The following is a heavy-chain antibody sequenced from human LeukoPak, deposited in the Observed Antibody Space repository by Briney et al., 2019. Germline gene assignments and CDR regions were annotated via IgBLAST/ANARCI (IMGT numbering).Heavy chain of an antibody. V-gene: IGHV4-34*01. CDR3: AAGVYYYYYMDV. J-gene: IGHJ6*03. CDR1: GGSFSGYY. CDR2: INHSGST. Sequence: SETLSLTCAVYGGSFSGYYWSWIRQPPGKGLEWIGEINHSGSTNYNPSLKSRVTISVDTSKNQFSLKLSSVTAADTAVYYCAAGVYYYYYMDVWGKGTTVTISS. D-gene: IGHD7-27*01.